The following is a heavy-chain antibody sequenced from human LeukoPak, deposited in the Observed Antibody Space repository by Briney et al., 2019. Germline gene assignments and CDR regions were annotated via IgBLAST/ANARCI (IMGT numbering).Heavy chain of an antibody. V-gene: IGHV3-73*01. D-gene: IGHD6-6*01. Sequence: GGSLRLSCAASGFTFSDSEIHWVRQASGKGLDWVGRIRSKSNNYATSYAASLKGRFTISRDDSKNTAYLQMNSLKTEDTAVYYCTRFHGSSSWGYYYYYYMDVWGKGTTVTVSS. J-gene: IGHJ6*03. CDR1: GFTFSDSE. CDR3: TRFHGSSSWGYYYYYYMDV. CDR2: IRSKSNNYAT.